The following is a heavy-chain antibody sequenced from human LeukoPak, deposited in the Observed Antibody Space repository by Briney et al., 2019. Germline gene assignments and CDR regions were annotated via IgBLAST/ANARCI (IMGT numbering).Heavy chain of an antibody. CDR2: ISGSGGST. CDR1: GFTFSSYA. D-gene: IGHD6-6*01. Sequence: GSLRLSCAASGFTFSSYAITWVRQAPGKGLEWVSAISGSGGSTYYADSVKGRFTISRDNSKNTLYLQMNSLRAEDTAVYYCAKVSSSSRTYFDYWGQGTLVTVSS. CDR3: AKVSSSSRTYFDY. V-gene: IGHV3-23*01. J-gene: IGHJ4*02.